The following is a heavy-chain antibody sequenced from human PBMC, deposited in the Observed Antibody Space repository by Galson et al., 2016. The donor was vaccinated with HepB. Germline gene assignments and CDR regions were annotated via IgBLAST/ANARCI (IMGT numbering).Heavy chain of an antibody. CDR3: ARDLFCSSPSCSIDY. Sequence: SLRLSCAASGFTFSNYALHWVRQAPGKGLEWVALISFDGSTKYYADSVKGRFTISRDNSKNTLYLQMNSLRAEDTAVYYCARDLFCSSPSCSIDYWGRGTLVTVSS. J-gene: IGHJ4*02. CDR2: ISFDGSTK. CDR1: GFTFSNYA. V-gene: IGHV3-30-3*01. D-gene: IGHD2-2*01.